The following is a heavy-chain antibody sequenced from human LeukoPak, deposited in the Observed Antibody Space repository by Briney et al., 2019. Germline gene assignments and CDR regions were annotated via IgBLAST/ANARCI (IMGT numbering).Heavy chain of an antibody. CDR2: MNPNSGNS. CDR3: TRGVREWLRLQFLENNWFDP. J-gene: IGHJ5*02. V-gene: IGHV1-8*01. CDR1: GYTFSSFD. D-gene: IGHD5-12*01. Sequence: ASVKVSCKASGYTFSSFDINWVRQAPGQGLEWMGWMNPNSGNSGFAQKFQGRVIMTRNTSIATAYMELSSLRSEDTAVYYCTRGVREWLRLQFLENNWFDPWGQGTLVTVSS.